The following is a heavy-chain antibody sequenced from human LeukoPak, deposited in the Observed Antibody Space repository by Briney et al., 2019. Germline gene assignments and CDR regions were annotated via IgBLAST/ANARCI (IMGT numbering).Heavy chain of an antibody. CDR3: ARRLITMVRGVITDYFDY. D-gene: IGHD3-10*01. CDR2: IYPGGSDT. Sequence: PGESLKISCKGSGYSFTSYWIGWVRQMPGKGLEWMGIIYPGGSDTRYSPSFQGQVTISADKSISTAYLQWSSLKASDTAMYYCARRLITMVRGVITDYFDYWGQGTLVTVSS. V-gene: IGHV5-51*01. CDR1: GYSFTSYW. J-gene: IGHJ4*02.